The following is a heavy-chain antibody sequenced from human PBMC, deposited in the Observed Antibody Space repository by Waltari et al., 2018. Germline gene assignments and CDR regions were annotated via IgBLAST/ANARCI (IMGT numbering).Heavy chain of an antibody. CDR2: VYYTGNT. V-gene: IGHV4-39*01. CDR1: GGSISTSSYY. CDR3: ARRWGGRLGPTKERPPFDY. Sequence: QLQLQESGPRLVKPSETLSLPCSVSGGSISTSSYYWGWIRQSPGKTLEWIGSVYYTGNTYYNPSLKSRVSISIDESENQFSLKLTSVTAADTATYFCARRWGGRLGPTKERPPFDYWGQGILVTVSS. J-gene: IGHJ4*02. D-gene: IGHD1-26*01.